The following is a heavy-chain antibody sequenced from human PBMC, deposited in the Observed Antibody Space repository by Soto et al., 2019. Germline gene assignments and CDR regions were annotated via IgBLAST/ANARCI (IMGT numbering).Heavy chain of an antibody. D-gene: IGHD3-22*01. CDR3: ARDGVADYYDSSYGMDV. CDR1: GGTFSSYA. Sequence: ASVKVSCKASGGTFSSYAISWVRQAPGQGLEWMGGIIPIFGTANYAQKFQGRVTITADESTSTAYMELSSLRSEDTAVYYCARDGVADYYDSSYGMDVWGQGTTVTVSS. J-gene: IGHJ6*02. CDR2: IIPIFGTA. V-gene: IGHV1-69*13.